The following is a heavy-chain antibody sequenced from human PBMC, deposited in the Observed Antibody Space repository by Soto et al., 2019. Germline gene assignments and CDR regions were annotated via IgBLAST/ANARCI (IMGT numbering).Heavy chain of an antibody. CDR2: ISSSSSYI. CDR3: ARDGVNYYYYGMDV. CDR1: GFTFSSYS. V-gene: IGHV3-21*01. Sequence: GGSLRLSCAASGFTFSSYSMNWVRQAPGKGLEWVSSISSSSSYIYYADSVKGRFTISRDNAKNSLYLQMNSLRAEDTAVYYCARDGVNYYYYGMDVWGQGTTVTVSS. D-gene: IGHD2-8*01. J-gene: IGHJ6*02.